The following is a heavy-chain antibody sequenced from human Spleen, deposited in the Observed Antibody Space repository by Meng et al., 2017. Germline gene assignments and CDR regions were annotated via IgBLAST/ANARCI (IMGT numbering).Heavy chain of an antibody. CDR1: GFTFSSYW. Sequence: EVQLLESGRDLVPPVDSLRLSCAVSGFTFSSYWMHCVRQAPGKGLVWVSHISSDGSSKNYADSVKGRFTISRDNAKNTLYLQMNSLRAEDTAVYYCARDLGLTNWFDPWGQGTLVTVSS. D-gene: IGHD3/OR15-3a*01. CDR3: ARDLGLTNWFDP. J-gene: IGHJ5*02. V-gene: IGHV3-74*01. CDR2: ISSDGSSK.